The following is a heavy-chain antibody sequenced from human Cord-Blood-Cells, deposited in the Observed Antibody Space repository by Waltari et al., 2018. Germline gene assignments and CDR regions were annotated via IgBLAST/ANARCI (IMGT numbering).Heavy chain of an antibody. V-gene: IGHV4-34*01. CDR1: GGSFSGYY. D-gene: IGHD3-3*01. Sequence: QVQLQQWGAGLLKPSETLSLTCAVYGGSFSGYYWSWIRQPPGKGREWIGEINHSGSTNYNPSLKSRVTISVDTSKNQFSLKLSSVTAADTAVYYCAGNYDFWSGYYYWGQGTLVTVSS. J-gene: IGHJ4*02. CDR3: AGNYDFWSGYYY. CDR2: INHSGST.